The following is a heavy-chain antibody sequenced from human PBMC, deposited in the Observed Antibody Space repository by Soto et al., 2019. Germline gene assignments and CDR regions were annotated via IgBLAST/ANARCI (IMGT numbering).Heavy chain of an antibody. J-gene: IGHJ4*02. D-gene: IGHD3-22*01. CDR1: GGTFSSYA. Sequence: QVQLVQSGAEVKKPGSSVKVSCKASGGTFSSYAISWVRQAPGQGLEWMGGIIPIFGTANYAQKFQGRVTITADESTSTAYMELSSLRSEDTAVYYSARDGGYYDSSGYFVDYWGQGTLVTVSS. CDR2: IIPIFGTA. CDR3: ARDGGYYDSSGYFVDY. V-gene: IGHV1-69*01.